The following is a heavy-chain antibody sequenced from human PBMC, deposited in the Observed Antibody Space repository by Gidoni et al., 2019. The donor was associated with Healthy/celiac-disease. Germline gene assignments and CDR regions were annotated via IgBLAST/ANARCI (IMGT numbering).Heavy chain of an antibody. Sequence: QVQLVESGGGVVQPGRSLRLSCAASGFPFSSYGMHWVRQAPGKGLEWVAVIWYDGRNKYYADSGKGRFTISRDNSKNTLYLQMNSLRAEDTAVYYCARDLTVTDNWFDPWGQGTLVTVSS. V-gene: IGHV3-33*01. CDR3: ARDLTVTDNWFDP. CDR2: IWYDGRNK. CDR1: GFPFSSYG. D-gene: IGHD4-17*01. J-gene: IGHJ5*02.